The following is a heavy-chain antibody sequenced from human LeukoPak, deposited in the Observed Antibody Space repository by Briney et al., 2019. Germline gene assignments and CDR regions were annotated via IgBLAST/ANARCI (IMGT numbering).Heavy chain of an antibody. CDR3: ARSVEMATIPFDY. CDR2: IYYSGST. D-gene: IGHD5-24*01. CDR1: GGSISSGSYY. Sequence: SQTLSLTCTVSGGSISSGSYYWNWIRQPPGKGLEWIGYIYYSGSTNCNPSLKGRVTISVDTSKNQFSLKLSSVTAADTAVYYCARSVEMATIPFDYWGQGTLVTVSS. J-gene: IGHJ4*02. V-gene: IGHV4-61*01.